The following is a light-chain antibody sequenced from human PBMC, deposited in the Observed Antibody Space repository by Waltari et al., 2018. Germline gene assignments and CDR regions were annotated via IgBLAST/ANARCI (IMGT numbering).Light chain of an antibody. V-gene: IGLV1-36*01. Sequence: QSVLTQTPSVSEAPRQRVTIPCSGRRSHIGNNAVNWYQQVPGKAPKLLVFADDLLPSGVSDRFSGSKSGTSASLAISGLRSEDEGVYFCAAWDDSLKGVLFGGGTKLTVL. J-gene: IGLJ2*01. CDR3: AAWDDSLKGVL. CDR2: ADD. CDR1: RSHIGNNA.